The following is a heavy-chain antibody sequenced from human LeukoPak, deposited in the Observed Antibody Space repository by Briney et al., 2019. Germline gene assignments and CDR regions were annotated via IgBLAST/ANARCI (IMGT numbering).Heavy chain of an antibody. J-gene: IGHJ4*02. CDR1: GFTFSTYW. Sequence: GGSLRLSCAASGFTFSTYWMTWVRQAPGKGLEWVANIKEDGSERYYADSVKGRFTISIDNAKNSLYLQMNSLRADDTAVYYCARDPTQLLWFGSFDYWGQGTLVTVSS. V-gene: IGHV3-7*01. CDR3: ARDPTQLLWFGSFDY. D-gene: IGHD3-10*01. CDR2: IKEDGSER.